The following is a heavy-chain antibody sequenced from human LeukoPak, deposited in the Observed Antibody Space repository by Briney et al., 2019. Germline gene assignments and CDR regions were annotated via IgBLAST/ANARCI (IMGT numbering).Heavy chain of an antibody. CDR1: GYTISDYF. J-gene: IGHJ4*02. D-gene: IGHD5-12*01. CDR3: ASARYSGHEPFDF. Sequence: ASVKVSCKASGYTISDYFMHWVRQAPGQGLEWMGWINPNTNGINYAQKFQGRVIMTRDTSINIAYMELRSLTSDDTAIYYCASARYSGHEPFDFWGQGTLVTVST. CDR2: INPNTNGI. V-gene: IGHV1-2*02.